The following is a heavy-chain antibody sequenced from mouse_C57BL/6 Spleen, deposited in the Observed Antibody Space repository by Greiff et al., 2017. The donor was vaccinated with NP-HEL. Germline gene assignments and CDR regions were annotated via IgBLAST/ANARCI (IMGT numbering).Heavy chain of an antibody. CDR2: ISDGGSYT. V-gene: IGHV5-4*01. CDR1: GFTFTSYA. D-gene: IGHD2-3*01. CDR3: AIDICGYYVYYYAMDY. J-gene: IGHJ4*01. Sequence: EVQLMESGGGLVKPGGSLKLSCAASGFTFTSYAMSWVRQTPEKRLEWVATISDGGSYTYYPDNVKGRFTISRDNAKNTLYLQMSHLKSEDTAMYYCAIDICGYYVYYYAMDYWGQGTSVTVSS.